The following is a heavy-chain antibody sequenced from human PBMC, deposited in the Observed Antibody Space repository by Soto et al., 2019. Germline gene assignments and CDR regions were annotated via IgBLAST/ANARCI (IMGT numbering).Heavy chain of an antibody. CDR1: GGTFSSYA. CDR2: IIPIFGTA. J-gene: IGHJ6*01. CDR3: ASPGRPDYGGNTGGMDV. V-gene: IGHV1-69*13. D-gene: IGHD4-17*01. Sequence: ASVKVSCKASGGTFSSYAIGWVRQAPGQGLEWMGGIIPIFGTANYAQKFQGRVTITADESTSTAYMELSSLRSEDTAVYYCASPGRPDYGGNTGGMDVWGQGTTGTVSS.